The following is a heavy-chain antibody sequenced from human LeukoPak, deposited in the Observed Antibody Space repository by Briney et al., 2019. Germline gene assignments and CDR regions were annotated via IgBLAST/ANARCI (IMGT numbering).Heavy chain of an antibody. J-gene: IGHJ4*02. Sequence: PDRSLRLSCAASGFNFDDYAMRWVRHAPGKGLEWVSGTSWNSGSIRYADSVKGRFTISRDNAKHSLYLQMNSLRAEDTALYYCAKDLAAAVTGGFDYWGQGTLVTVSS. V-gene: IGHV3-9*01. CDR2: TSWNSGSI. CDR3: AKDLAAAVTGGFDY. D-gene: IGHD6-13*01. CDR1: GFNFDDYA.